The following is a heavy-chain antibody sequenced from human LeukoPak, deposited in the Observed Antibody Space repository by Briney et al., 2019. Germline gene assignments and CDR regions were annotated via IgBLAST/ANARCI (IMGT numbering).Heavy chain of an antibody. CDR1: GAPFSGYY. J-gene: IGHJ2*01. CDR2: INHSGST. D-gene: IGHD4-17*01. Sequence: SETLSLTCAVYGAPFSGYYWSWIRQPPGKGLEWIGEINHSGSTNYNPSLKSRVTISVDTSKNQFSLKLNSVTAADTAVYYCARAPQSDYGTHWYFDLWGRGTLVTVSS. CDR3: ARAPQSDYGTHWYFDL. V-gene: IGHV4-34*01.